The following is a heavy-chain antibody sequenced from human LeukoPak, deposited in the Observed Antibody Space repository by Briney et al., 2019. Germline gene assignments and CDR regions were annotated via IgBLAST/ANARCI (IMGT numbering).Heavy chain of an antibody. V-gene: IGHV4-34*01. CDR3: ARATLQLERRPFDY. D-gene: IGHD1-1*01. Sequence: PSETLSLTCAVYGGSFSGYYWSWIRQPPGKGLEWIGEINHSGSTNYNLSLKSRVTISVDTSKNQFSLKLSSVTAADAAVYYCARATLQLERRPFDYWGQGTLVTVSS. CDR1: GGSFSGYY. J-gene: IGHJ4*02. CDR2: INHSGST.